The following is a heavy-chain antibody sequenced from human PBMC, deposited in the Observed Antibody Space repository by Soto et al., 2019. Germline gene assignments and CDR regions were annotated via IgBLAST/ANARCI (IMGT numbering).Heavy chain of an antibody. CDR1: GFTFSSYG. J-gene: IGHJ6*02. V-gene: IGHV3-33*01. CDR3: ERVQGGGYSYGNEYYYDGMDV. CDR2: IWYDGSNK. D-gene: IGHD5-18*01. Sequence: GGSLRLSCAASGFTFSSYGMPWVRQAPGKGLEGVAVIWYDGSNKYYADSVKDRFTISRDNSKNTLYLQMNSLRAEETAVYDWERVQGGGYSYGNEYYYDGMDVWGQGTTVTVSS.